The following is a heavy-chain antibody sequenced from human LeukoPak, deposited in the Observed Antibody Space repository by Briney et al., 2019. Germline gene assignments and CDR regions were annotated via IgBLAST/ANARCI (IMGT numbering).Heavy chain of an antibody. Sequence: RSLRLSCAASGFTFSSYAMHWVRQAPGKGLEWVAVISYDGSNKYYADSVKGRFTISRDNSKNTLYLQMNSLRPEDTAVYYCAKDFGSYDFWSGYYYDYWGQGTLVTVSS. V-gene: IGHV3-30*04. CDR3: AKDFGSYDFWSGYYYDY. CDR2: ISYDGSNK. CDR1: GFTFSSYA. J-gene: IGHJ4*02. D-gene: IGHD3-3*01.